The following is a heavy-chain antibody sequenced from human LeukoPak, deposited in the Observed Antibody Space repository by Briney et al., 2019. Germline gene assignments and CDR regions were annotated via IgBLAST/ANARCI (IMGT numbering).Heavy chain of an antibody. V-gene: IGHV4-39*07. J-gene: IGHJ5*02. D-gene: IGHD4-11*01. CDR2: IYYSGST. CDR1: GGSISSSSYY. CDR3: AREDSNWFDP. Sequence: PSETLSLTCTVSGGSISSSSYYWGWIRQPPGKGLEWIGSIYYSGSTYYNPSLKSRVTLSVDTSKNQFSLKLSSVTAADTAVYYCAREDSNWFDPWGQGTRVTVSS.